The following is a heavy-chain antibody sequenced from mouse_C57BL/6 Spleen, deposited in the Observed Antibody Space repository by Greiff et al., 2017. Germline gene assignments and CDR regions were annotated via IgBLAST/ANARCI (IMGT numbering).Heavy chain of an antibody. V-gene: IGHV14-1*01. CDR2: IDPEDGDT. CDR3: TTDPLITTVVGFDY. Sequence: EVQLQQSGAELVRPGASVKLSCTASGFNIKDYYMHWVKQRPEQGLEWIGRIDPEDGDTEYAPQFQGKATMTADTSSNTAYLQLSSLTSEDTAVYYCTTDPLITTVVGFDYWGQGTTRTVSS. J-gene: IGHJ2*01. D-gene: IGHD1-1*01. CDR1: GFNIKDYY.